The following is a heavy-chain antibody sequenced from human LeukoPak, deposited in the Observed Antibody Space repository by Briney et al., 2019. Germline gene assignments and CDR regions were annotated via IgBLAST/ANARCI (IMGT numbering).Heavy chain of an antibody. CDR3: ARDSSPSWYSSSWYWDYFDY. J-gene: IGHJ4*02. CDR1: GGSISSHC. V-gene: IGHV4-4*07. D-gene: IGHD6-13*01. CDR2: IYTSGST. Sequence: SETLSLTCTVSGGSISSHCWSWIRQPAGKGLEWIGRIYTSGSTNYNPSLKSRVTMSVDTSKNQFSLKLSSVTAADTAVYYCARDSSPSWYSSSWYWDYFDYWGQGTLVTVSS.